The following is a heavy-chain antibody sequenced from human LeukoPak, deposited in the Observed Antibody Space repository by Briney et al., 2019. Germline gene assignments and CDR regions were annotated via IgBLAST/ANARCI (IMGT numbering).Heavy chain of an antibody. CDR3: ARVGILRFPSNWLDP. Sequence: SGTLSLTCTVSGASISSYYWSWIRQPPGKGLEWIGYIYYSGSTRYNPSLKSRVTISVDTSKNQFSLKLSSVTAADTAVYYCARVGILRFPSNWLDPWGQGTLVTVSS. CDR2: IYYSGST. V-gene: IGHV4-59*01. D-gene: IGHD3-3*01. J-gene: IGHJ5*02. CDR1: GASISSYY.